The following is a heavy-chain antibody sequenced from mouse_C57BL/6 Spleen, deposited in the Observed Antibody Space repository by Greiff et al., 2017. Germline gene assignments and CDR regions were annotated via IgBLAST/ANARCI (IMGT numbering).Heavy chain of an antibody. CDR2: IRSKSNNYAT. CDR3: VPNWKDYAMDY. V-gene: IGHV10-1*01. Sequence: EADGGLVQPKGSLKLSCAASGFSFNTYAMNWVRQAPGKGLEWVARIRSKSNNYATYYADSVKDRFTISRDDSESMLYLQMNNLKTEDTAMYYCVPNWKDYAMDYWGQGTSVTVSS. J-gene: IGHJ4*01. CDR1: GFSFNTYA. D-gene: IGHD4-1*01.